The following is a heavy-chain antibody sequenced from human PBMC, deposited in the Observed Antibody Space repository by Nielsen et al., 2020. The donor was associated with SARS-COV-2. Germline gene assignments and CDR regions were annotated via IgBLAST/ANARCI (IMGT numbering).Heavy chain of an antibody. D-gene: IGHD6-13*01. J-gene: IGHJ5*02. CDR2: ISSSSSYI. CDR1: GFTFSSYS. Sequence: GRSLRLSCAASGFTFSSYSMNWVRQAPGKGLEWVSSISSSSSYIYYADSVKGRFTISRDNAKNSLYLQMNSLRAEDTAVYYCARDGGSSWYGGWFDPWGQGTLVTVSS. V-gene: IGHV3-21*01. CDR3: ARDGGSSWYGGWFDP.